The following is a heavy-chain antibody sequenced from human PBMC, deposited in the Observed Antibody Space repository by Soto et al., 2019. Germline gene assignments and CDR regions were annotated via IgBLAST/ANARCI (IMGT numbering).Heavy chain of an antibody. CDR1: GGSISISGYN. D-gene: IGHD1-26*01. Sequence: QLQLQESGSGLVEPSETLSLTCTVSGGSISISGYNWGWIRQPPGKGLECIGSIYYSGNTYYNPSLKSRVSMSVDTSEHNVSLNLTSVTAADTAVYSCARGKEGGGSDYWGQGTLVTVSS. CDR2: IYYSGNT. J-gene: IGHJ4*02. CDR3: ARGKEGGGSDY. V-gene: IGHV4-39*02.